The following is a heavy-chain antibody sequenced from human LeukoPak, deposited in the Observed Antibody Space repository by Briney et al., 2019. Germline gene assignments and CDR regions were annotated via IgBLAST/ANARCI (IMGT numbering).Heavy chain of an antibody. CDR2: VRDKPNSYST. V-gene: IGHV3-72*01. Sequence: RVRDKPNSYSTEYAASVKGRFTILRDDSKNSLYLQMNSLKTEDTAVYYCGRAAYAHGLDYWGQGTLVTVSS. J-gene: IGHJ4*02. CDR3: GRAAYAHGLDY.